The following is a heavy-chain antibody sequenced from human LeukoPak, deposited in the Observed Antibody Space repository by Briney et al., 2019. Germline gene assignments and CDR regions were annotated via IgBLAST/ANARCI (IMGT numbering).Heavy chain of an antibody. D-gene: IGHD2-2*03. CDR1: GFTFSPHS. CDR2: ISSDSGTI. Sequence: GGSLRLSCVASGFTFSPHSMTWVRQAPGKGLDWVSYISSDSGTIYDADSVKGRFTISRDNAKDSLYLQMNSLRVDDTAVYYCARIRLDGFWLDPWGQGTLVTVSS. CDR3: ARIRLDGFWLDP. V-gene: IGHV3-48*04. J-gene: IGHJ5*02.